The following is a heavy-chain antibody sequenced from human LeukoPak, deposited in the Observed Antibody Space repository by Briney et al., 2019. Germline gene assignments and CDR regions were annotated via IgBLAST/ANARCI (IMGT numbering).Heavy chain of an antibody. V-gene: IGHV4-59*01. CDR1: GGSISSYY. CDR2: IYYSGST. CDR3: ARENHDAFDI. Sequence: SETLSLTCTVSGGSISSYYWSWIRQPPGKGLEWIGYIYYSGSTNYSPSLKSRVTISVDTSKNQFSLNLRSVTAADTAVYYCARENHDAFDIWGQGTMVTLSS. J-gene: IGHJ3*02.